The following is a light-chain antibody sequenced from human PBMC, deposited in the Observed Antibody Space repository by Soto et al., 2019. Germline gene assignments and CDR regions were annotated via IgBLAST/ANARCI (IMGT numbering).Light chain of an antibody. J-gene: IGKJ1*01. Sequence: EIVMTQSPATLSVSPGERATLSCRASQSVCSNLAWYQKKPGQAPRLLIYGASTRATGIPAMFSGSGSGTEFILTISSLQSEDFAVCYCQQYNNWPTFGQGTKVDI. CDR1: QSVCSN. CDR2: GAS. V-gene: IGKV3-15*01. CDR3: QQYNNWPT.